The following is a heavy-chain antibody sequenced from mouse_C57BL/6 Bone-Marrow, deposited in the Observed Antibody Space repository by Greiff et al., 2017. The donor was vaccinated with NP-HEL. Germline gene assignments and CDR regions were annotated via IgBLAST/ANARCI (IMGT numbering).Heavy chain of an antibody. V-gene: IGHV1-9*01. Sequence: QVQLQQSGAEMMKPGASVKLSCKATGYTFTGYWIEWVKQRPGHGLEWIGEILPGRGSTNYNEKFKGKATFTADTSSNTAYLQRSSLTTEDSAIYYCAKTYYYGSSGPYWYFDVWGTGTTVTVSS. CDR3: AKTYYYGSSGPYWYFDV. CDR2: ILPGRGST. CDR1: GYTFTGYW. D-gene: IGHD1-1*01. J-gene: IGHJ1*03.